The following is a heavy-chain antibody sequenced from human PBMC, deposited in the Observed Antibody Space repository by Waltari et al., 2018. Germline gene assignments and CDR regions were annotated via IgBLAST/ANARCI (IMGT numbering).Heavy chain of an antibody. D-gene: IGHD7-27*01. V-gene: IGHV1-69*01. Sequence: QVQLVQSGAEVKKPGSSVKVSCKASGGTFSSYAISWVRQAPGQGLEWMGGIIPNFGTANNAKKFQGRGTMTADESTSTAYMELSSLRSEDTAVYYCARGPTGDGDYYYYMDVWGKGTTVTVSS. CDR3: ARGPTGDGDYYYYMDV. CDR2: IIPNFGTA. CDR1: GGTFSSYA. J-gene: IGHJ6*03.